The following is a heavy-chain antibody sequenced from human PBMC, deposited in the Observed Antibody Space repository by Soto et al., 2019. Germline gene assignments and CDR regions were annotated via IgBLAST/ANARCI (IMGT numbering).Heavy chain of an antibody. CDR3: ARDGGYDYFFDY. D-gene: IGHD5-12*01. Sequence: QVQLQESGPGLVKPSQTLSLTCTVSGGSISSGDYYWSWIHQPPGKGLEWIGYIYYSGSTYYNPSLKSRVTISVDMSKNQFSLKLSSVTAADTAVYYCARDGGYDYFFDYWGQGTLVTVSS. V-gene: IGHV4-30-4*01. CDR2: IYYSGST. CDR1: GGSISSGDYY. J-gene: IGHJ4*02.